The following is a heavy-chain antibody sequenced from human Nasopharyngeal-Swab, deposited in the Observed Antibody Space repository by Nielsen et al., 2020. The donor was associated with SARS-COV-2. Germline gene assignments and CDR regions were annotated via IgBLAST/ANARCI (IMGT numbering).Heavy chain of an antibody. CDR3: ARGWLAD. J-gene: IGHJ4*02. V-gene: IGHV3-48*02. Sequence: GGSLRLSCAASGLTLRTNDMNWVRLAAGKGLEWVSYISGSSSATYYADSVKGRFTISRDNAKNSLHLQMNSLRDDDTAVYYCARGWLADWGQGTPVTVSP. CDR1: GLTLRTND. CDR2: ISGSSSAT. D-gene: IGHD3-9*01.